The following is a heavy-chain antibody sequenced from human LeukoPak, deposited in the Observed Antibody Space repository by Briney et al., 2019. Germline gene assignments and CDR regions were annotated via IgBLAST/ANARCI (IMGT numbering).Heavy chain of an antibody. J-gene: IGHJ6*03. CDR2: IYYSGST. CDR3: ARETSQKGAHYMDV. D-gene: IGHD3-16*01. Sequence: SETLSLTCTVSGVSLGSSCWTWIRQPPGKGLKWIGYIYYSGSTSYSPSLRSRVTISVDTSKNQFSLKLSSVTAADTAVYYCARETSQKGAHYMDVWGKGTTVTISS. CDR1: GVSLGSSC. V-gene: IGHV4-59*01.